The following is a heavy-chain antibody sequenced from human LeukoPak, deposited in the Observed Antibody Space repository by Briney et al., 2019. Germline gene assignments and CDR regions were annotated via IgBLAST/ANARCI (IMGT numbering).Heavy chain of an antibody. CDR2: IYYSGST. D-gene: IGHD3-22*01. Sequence: SETPSLTCTVSGGSISSSSYYWGWIRQPPGKGLEWIGSIYYSGSTYYNPSLKSRVPISVDTSKNQFSLKLSSVTAADTAVYYCARDLGATMIVVVAGMDVWGQGTTVTVSS. J-gene: IGHJ6*02. V-gene: IGHV4-39*07. CDR3: ARDLGATMIVVVAGMDV. CDR1: GGSISSSSYY.